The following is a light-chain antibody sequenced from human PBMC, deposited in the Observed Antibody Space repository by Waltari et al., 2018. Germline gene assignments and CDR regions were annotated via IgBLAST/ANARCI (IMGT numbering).Light chain of an antibody. V-gene: IGKV1-5*03. CDR3: QQYNTYSRT. J-gene: IGKJ2*01. Sequence: DIQMTQSPSTLSASVGDRVTITCRASRDISTYLAWYQQKPGKAPKLLILKASSLESGVPSRFSGSGSGTEFTLTISSLQPDDFATYYYQQYNTYSRTFGQGTKLEIK. CDR1: RDISTY. CDR2: KAS.